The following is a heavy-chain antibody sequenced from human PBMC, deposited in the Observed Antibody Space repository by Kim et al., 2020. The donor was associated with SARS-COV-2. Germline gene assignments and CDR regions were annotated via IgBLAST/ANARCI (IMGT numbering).Heavy chain of an antibody. CDR2: IYHSGST. V-gene: IGHV4-4*02. CDR3: ARVSVGVMTTVKD. D-gene: IGHD4-17*01. J-gene: IGHJ4*02. CDR1: GGSISSSNW. Sequence: SETLSLTCAVSGGSISSSNWWSWVRQPPGKGLEWIGEIYHSGSTNYNPSLKSRVTISVDKSKNQFSLKLSSVTAADTAVYYCARVSVGVMTTVKDWGQGTLVTVSS.